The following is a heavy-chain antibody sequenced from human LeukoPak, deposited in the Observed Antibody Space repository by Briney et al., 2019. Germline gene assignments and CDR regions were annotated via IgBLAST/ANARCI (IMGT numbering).Heavy chain of an antibody. CDR1: GGSISNTNW. D-gene: IGHD2-8*01. V-gene: IGHV4-4*02. CDR2: ISLTGLT. CDR3: SRENGAFSPFGY. Sequence: SGTLSLTCGVSGGSISNTNWWSWVRQPPGQSLEGIGEISLTGLTHYNPSLESRVTVSLDKSKNQLSLNLTSVTAADTAVYYCSRENGAFSPFGYWGQGTLVTVLS. J-gene: IGHJ4*02.